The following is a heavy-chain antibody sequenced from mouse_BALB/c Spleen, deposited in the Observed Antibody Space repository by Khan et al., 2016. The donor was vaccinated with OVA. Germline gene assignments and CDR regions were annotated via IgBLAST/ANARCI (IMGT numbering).Heavy chain of an antibody. Sequence: DVQLVESGGDLVRPGGSLKLSCAASGFTFSAYGMSWVRQSPDKRLEWVATINSDGYSTYYPDSLTGRFIISSDNAKNTLYLQMRSLKSEDTAMYYCASHLSGSFAYWGQGTLVTVSA. D-gene: IGHD1-3*01. CDR1: GFTFSAYG. CDR3: ASHLSGSFAY. J-gene: IGHJ3*01. CDR2: INSDGYST. V-gene: IGHV5-6*01.